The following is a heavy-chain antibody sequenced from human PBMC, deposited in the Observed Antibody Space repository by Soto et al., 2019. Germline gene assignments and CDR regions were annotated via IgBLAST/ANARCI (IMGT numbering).Heavy chain of an antibody. J-gene: IGHJ6*02. D-gene: IGHD5-18*01. CDR1: GFMFANYA. V-gene: IGHV3-23*01. CDR2: ITGRGGGT. CDR3: AKWDTHCIIPPPVGCNYCYYDMDV. Sequence: EVQLLESGGVLVQPGGSLRLSCAASGFMFANYAMGWVRQAPGRGLEWVSAITGRGGGTYYADSVKGRVTVSRDNSKNTLYLQMHSLRVEDTARFCCAKWDTHCIIPPPVGCNYCYYDMDVWGQGTTVTVSS.